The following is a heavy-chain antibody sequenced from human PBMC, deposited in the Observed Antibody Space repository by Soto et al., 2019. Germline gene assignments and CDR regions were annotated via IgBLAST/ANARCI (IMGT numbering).Heavy chain of an antibody. J-gene: IGHJ4*02. V-gene: IGHV1-3*01. Sequence: QVQFVQSGAEVKKPGASVRLSCKPSGYTLPNYSIQWVRQAAGQGLQWLGWINPGSGYTEYSKRFQGRVTLSRDNSASTFYMDLTSLTSEDTAVEFCTRDMNGVNPCDYWGQGTLVTVSS. CDR1: GYTLPNYS. CDR2: INPGSGYT. D-gene: IGHD2-8*01. CDR3: TRDMNGVNPCDY.